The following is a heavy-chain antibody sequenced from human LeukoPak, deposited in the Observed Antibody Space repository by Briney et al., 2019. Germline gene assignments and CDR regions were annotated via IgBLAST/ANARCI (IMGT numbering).Heavy chain of an antibody. Sequence: SETLSLTCTVSGGSISSSSYYWSWIRLTPGKGLEWIGEIKDGGITNYNPSLRSRVTISKDTSNNQMSLNLHSATAADTAVYYCVRGFSGVVGDHWGQGTLVTVSS. V-gene: IGHV4-39*07. CDR3: VRGFSGVVGDH. J-gene: IGHJ4*02. CDR1: GGSISSSSYY. CDR2: IKDGGIT. D-gene: IGHD3-10*01.